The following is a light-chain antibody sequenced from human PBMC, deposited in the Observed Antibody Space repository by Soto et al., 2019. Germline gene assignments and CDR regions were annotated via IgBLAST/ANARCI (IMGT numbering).Light chain of an antibody. CDR3: SSYTNSGV. CDR2: EVA. Sequence: QSALTQPASVSGSPGQSITISCTGTSTDPATYDLVSWYQQHPGKAPQLIIYEVAKRPSGVSARFSGSQSGDTASLTISGLQAADEAYYYCSSYTNSGVFGTGTKLTVL. V-gene: IGLV2-14*02. J-gene: IGLJ1*01. CDR1: STDPATYDL.